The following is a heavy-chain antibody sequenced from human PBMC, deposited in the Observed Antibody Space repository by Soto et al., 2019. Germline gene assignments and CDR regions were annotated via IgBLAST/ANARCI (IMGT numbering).Heavy chain of an antibody. J-gene: IGHJ6*02. CDR1: GFTFSSYW. D-gene: IGHD4-17*01. CDR2: INSDGSST. V-gene: IGHV3-74*01. Sequence: PGGSLRLSCAASGFTFSSYWMHWVRQAPGKGLVWVSRINSDGSSTSYADSVKGRFTISRDNAKNTLYLQMNSLRAEDTAVYYYTRGSRYGDYPYYYYGMDVWGQGTTVTVSS. CDR3: TRGSRYGDYPYYYYGMDV.